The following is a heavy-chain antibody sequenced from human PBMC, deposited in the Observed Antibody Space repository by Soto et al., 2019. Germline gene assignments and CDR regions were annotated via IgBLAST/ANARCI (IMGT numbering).Heavy chain of an antibody. CDR1: GYSFTDYH. Sequence: ASVKVSCKASGYSFTDYHVHWVRQAPGQGLEWLGRINPKSGGTSTAQKFQGWVTMTRDRSISTVYMELTRLRSDDTAVYFCARGHSTDCSNGVCSFFYNHEMDVWGQGTTVTVSS. CDR2: INPKSGGT. D-gene: IGHD2-8*01. V-gene: IGHV1-2*04. CDR3: ARGHSTDCSNGVCSFFYNHEMDV. J-gene: IGHJ6*02.